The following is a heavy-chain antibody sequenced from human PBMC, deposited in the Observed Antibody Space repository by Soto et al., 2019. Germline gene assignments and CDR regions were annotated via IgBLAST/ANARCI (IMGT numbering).Heavy chain of an antibody. Sequence: QVQLQQWGAGLLKPSETLSLTCAVYGGSFSGYYWSWIRQPPGKGLEWIGEINHSGSTNYNPSLKSRVTISVDTSKNQFSLKLSSVTAADTALYYCARSKVIRNWFDPWGQRTLVTVSS. CDR1: GGSFSGYY. D-gene: IGHD3-22*01. V-gene: IGHV4-34*01. CDR3: ARSKVIRNWFDP. J-gene: IGHJ5*02. CDR2: INHSGST.